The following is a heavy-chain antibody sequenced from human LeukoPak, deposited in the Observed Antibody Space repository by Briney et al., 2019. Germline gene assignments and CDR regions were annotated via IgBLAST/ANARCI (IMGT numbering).Heavy chain of an antibody. V-gene: IGHV3-30*18. CDR1: GFTFSSYG. Sequence: GGSLRLSCAASGFTFSSYGMHWVRQAPGKGLEWVAVISYDGSSKYYADSVKGRFTISRDNSKNTLYLQMNSLRAEDTAVYYCAKDLEGTPFDYWGQGTLVTVSS. CDR2: ISYDGSSK. J-gene: IGHJ4*02. D-gene: IGHD3-3*01. CDR3: AKDLEGTPFDY.